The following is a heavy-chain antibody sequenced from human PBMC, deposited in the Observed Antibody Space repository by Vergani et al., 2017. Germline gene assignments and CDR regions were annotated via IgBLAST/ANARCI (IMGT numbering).Heavy chain of an antibody. Sequence: QVQLVQSGAEVKKPGSSVKVSCKASGGTFSSYAISWVRQAPGQGLEWMGGIIPIFGTANYAQKFQGRVTITADESTSTAYMELSSLRAEDTAVYYFARYMHYYTDYYYGMDVWGQGTTVTVSS. D-gene: IGHD3-10*01. V-gene: IGHV1-69*12. J-gene: IGHJ6*02. CDR3: ARYMHYYTDYYYGMDV. CDR1: GGTFSSYA. CDR2: IIPIFGTA.